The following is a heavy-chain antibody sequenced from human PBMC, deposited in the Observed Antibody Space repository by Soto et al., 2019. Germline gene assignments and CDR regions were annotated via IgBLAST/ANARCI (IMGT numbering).Heavy chain of an antibody. CDR2: ISWNSGSI. Sequence: GGSLRLSCAASGFTFDDYAMHWVRQAPGKGLEWVSGISWNSGSIGYGDSVKGRFTISRDNAKNSLYLQMNSLRAEDTALYYCAKVADDGDSGYDDAFDIWGQGTMVTVSS. D-gene: IGHD5-12*01. J-gene: IGHJ3*02. V-gene: IGHV3-9*01. CDR3: AKVADDGDSGYDDAFDI. CDR1: GFTFDDYA.